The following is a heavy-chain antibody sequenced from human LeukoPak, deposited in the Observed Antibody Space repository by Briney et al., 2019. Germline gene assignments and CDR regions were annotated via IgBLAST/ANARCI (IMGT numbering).Heavy chain of an antibody. CDR2: IYTSGST. V-gene: IGHV4-4*07. Sequence: PSETLSLTCTVSGGSISSYYWSWIRQPAGKGLEWIGRIYTSGSTNYNPSLKSRVTMSVDMSTNQFSLELSSVTAADTAVYYCARDREQYYYDSSGYYYGMDVWGQGTTVTVSS. D-gene: IGHD3-22*01. J-gene: IGHJ6*02. CDR1: GGSISSYY. CDR3: ARDREQYYYDSSGYYYGMDV.